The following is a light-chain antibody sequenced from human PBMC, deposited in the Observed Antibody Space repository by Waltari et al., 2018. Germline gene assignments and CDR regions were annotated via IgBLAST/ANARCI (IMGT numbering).Light chain of an antibody. J-gene: IGLJ3*02. V-gene: IGLV1-40*01. Sequence: QSVLTQPPSVSGAPGQRVTIPCTGSSPNIGAGSDVHWYHQLPGTAPKLLIYGNSNRPSGVPDRFSGSKSGTSAALAITGLQAEDEVDYYCQSYDSSLSGPRVFGGGTKLTVL. CDR2: GNS. CDR1: SPNIGAGSD. CDR3: QSYDSSLSGPRV.